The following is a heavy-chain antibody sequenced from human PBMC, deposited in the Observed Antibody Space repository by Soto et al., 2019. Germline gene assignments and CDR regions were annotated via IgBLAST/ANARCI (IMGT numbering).Heavy chain of an antibody. CDR2: INHSGST. CDR1: GGSFSGYY. V-gene: IGHV4-34*01. J-gene: IGHJ6*03. Sequence: SETLSLTCAVYGGSFSGYYWSWIRQPPGKGLEWIGEINHSGSTNYNPSLKSRVTISVDTSKNQFSLKLSSVTAADTAVYYCAREGIDYYGSGSYPYRAYYYYYMDVWGKGTTVTVSS. CDR3: AREGIDYYGSGSYPYRAYYYYYMDV. D-gene: IGHD3-10*01.